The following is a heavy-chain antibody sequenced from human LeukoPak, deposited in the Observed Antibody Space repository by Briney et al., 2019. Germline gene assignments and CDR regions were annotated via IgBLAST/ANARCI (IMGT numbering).Heavy chain of an antibody. J-gene: IGHJ5*02. Sequence: ASVKLSCKLSVHTFTGYYMHWVRHAPGQGLEWMGWINPNSGGTNYAQKFQGRVTMTRDTSISTAYMELSRLRSDDTAVYYCARAIVVVVAASWTRYNWFDPWGQGTLVTVSS. CDR1: VHTFTGYY. CDR2: INPNSGGT. CDR3: ARAIVVVVAASWTRYNWFDP. D-gene: IGHD2-15*01. V-gene: IGHV1-2*02.